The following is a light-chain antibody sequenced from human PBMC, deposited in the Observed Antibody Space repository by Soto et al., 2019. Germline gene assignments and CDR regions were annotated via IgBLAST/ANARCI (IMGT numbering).Light chain of an antibody. J-gene: IGKJ4*01. CDR1: QNVGLN. V-gene: IGKV3-11*01. Sequence: EMVLTQSPATLSLSPGESATLSCRARQNVGLNFAWYQQKSGQPPRLLIHTASSKATAIPARFSGSGSRTDFTLTLSSLEPEDIAVYYCQERGRWPRATFGGGTKVEMK. CDR3: QERGRWPRAT. CDR2: TAS.